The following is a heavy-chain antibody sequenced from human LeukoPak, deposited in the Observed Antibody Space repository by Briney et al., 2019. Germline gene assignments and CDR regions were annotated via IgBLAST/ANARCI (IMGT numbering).Heavy chain of an antibody. D-gene: IGHD6-13*01. J-gene: IGHJ4*02. CDR2: IYYSGST. CDR1: GGSFSIYY. Sequence: PSETLSLTCAVYGGSFSIYYWSWIRQPPGKGLEWIGSIYYSGSTYYNPSLKSRVTISVDTSKNQFSLKLSSVTAADTAVYYCARXDLPLLSAAGSWVDYWGQGTLVTVSS. V-gene: IGHV4-34*01. CDR3: ARXDLPLLSAAGSWVDY.